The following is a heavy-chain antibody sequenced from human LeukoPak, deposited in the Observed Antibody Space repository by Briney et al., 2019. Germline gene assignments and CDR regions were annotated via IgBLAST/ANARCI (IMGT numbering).Heavy chain of an antibody. V-gene: IGHV3-9*01. CDR1: GFTFDNYA. CDR3: SKEPRGSSWPYYFDY. D-gene: IGHD6-13*01. J-gene: IGHJ4*02. CDR2: ISWNSGNI. Sequence: GRSLRLSCAASGFTFDNYAMHWVRQAPGKSLEWVSGISWNSGNIVYADSVKGRFTISRDNAKNSLYLQMNSLRTEDTALYYCSKEPRGSSWPYYFDYWGQGTLVTVSS.